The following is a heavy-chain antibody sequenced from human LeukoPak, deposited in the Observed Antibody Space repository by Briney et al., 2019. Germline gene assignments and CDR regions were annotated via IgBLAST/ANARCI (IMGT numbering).Heavy chain of an antibody. CDR2: ISYDGSNK. D-gene: IGHD3-10*01. J-gene: IGHJ4*02. CDR1: GLTFSRYT. CDR3: AREGWDGSGSLDY. Sequence: GRCLRLSCAGSGLTFSRYTMHWVRRAPGKGLVWVAIISYDGSNKHYADSVKGRFTISRDNSKNTLSLQMNSLRAEDTAVYYCAREGWDGSGSLDYWGQGTLVTVSS. V-gene: IGHV3-30-3*01.